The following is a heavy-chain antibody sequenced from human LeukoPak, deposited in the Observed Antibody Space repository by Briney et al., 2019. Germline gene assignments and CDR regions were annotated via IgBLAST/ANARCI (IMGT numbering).Heavy chain of an antibody. V-gene: IGHV1-69*04. D-gene: IGHD6-13*01. CDR1: GGTFSSYA. CDR3: ARLAAAGNVVDY. CDR2: IIPILGIA. Sequence: ASVTVSCTASGGTFSSYAISWVRQAPGQGLEWMGRIIPILGIANYAQKFQGRVTITADKSTSTAYMELSSLRSEDTAVYYCARLAAAGNVVDYWGQGTLVTVSS. J-gene: IGHJ4*02.